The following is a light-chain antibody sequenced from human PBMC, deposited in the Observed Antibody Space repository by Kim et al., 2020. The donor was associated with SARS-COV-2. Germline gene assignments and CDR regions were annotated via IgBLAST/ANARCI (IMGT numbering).Light chain of an antibody. CDR3: QHLNSYPL. Sequence: DIQLTQSPSFLSASEGDRVTITCRASQGIRHYLAWYQQKPGRAPNLLIYAASTLQSGVPSRFSGSGSGTEFTLTISSLQPEDFATYYCQHLNSYPLFGQGTKLEI. CDR1: QGIRHY. J-gene: IGKJ2*01. V-gene: IGKV1-9*01. CDR2: AAS.